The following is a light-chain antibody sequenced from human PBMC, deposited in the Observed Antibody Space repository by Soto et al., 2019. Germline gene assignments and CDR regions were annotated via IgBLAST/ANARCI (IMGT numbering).Light chain of an antibody. CDR1: QSVSSSD. CDR2: GAS. V-gene: IGKV3-20*01. Sequence: EIVLTQSPGTLSLSPGERATLSCRASQSVSSSDLVWYQQKPGQAPRLLIYGASTRATGIPDRFSGSGSGTDFTLTISRLEPEDFAVYYCQQFGNSVRPFDQGTEVEAK. CDR3: QQFGNSVRP. J-gene: IGKJ1*01.